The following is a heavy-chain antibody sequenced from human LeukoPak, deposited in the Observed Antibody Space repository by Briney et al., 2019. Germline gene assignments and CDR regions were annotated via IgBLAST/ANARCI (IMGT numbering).Heavy chain of an antibody. CDR2: ISYDGSNK. J-gene: IGHJ4*02. CDR1: GFTLSSYA. CDR3: ARDWDLEIVVVPAALESDY. V-gene: IGHV3-30*04. D-gene: IGHD2-2*03. Sequence: GRSLRLSCAASGFTLSSYAMHWVRQAPGKGLEWVAVISYDGSNKYYADSVKGRFTISRDNSKNTLYLQMNSLRAEDTAVYYCARDWDLEIVVVPAALESDYWGQGTLVTVSS.